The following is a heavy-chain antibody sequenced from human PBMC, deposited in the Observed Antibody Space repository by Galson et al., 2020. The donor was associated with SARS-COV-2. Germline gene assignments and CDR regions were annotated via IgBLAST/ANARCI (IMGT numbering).Heavy chain of an antibody. D-gene: IGHD3-10*01. CDR3: ARGLLWFGELVEPDAFDI. Sequence: SETLSLTCTVSGGSISSGGYYWSWIRQHPGKGLEWIGYIYYSGSTYYNPSLKSRVTISVDTSKNQFSLKLSSVTAADTAVYYCARGLLWFGELVEPDAFDIWGQGTMVTVSS. CDR2: IYYSGST. J-gene: IGHJ3*02. CDR1: GGSISSGGYY. V-gene: IGHV4-31*03.